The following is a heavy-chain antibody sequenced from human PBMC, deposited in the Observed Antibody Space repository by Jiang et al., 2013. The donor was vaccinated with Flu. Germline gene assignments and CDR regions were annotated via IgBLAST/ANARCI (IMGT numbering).Heavy chain of an antibody. CDR2: IYYSGST. CDR1: GGSVSSGSYY. V-gene: IGHV4-61*01. D-gene: IGHD7-27*01. CDR3: ARRTALGRSLYYFDY. Sequence: TVSGGSVSSGSYYWSWIRQPPGKGLEWIGYIYYSGSTNYNPSLKSRVTISVDTSKNQFSLKLSSVTAADTAVYYCARRTALGRSLYYFDYWGQGTLVTVSS. J-gene: IGHJ4*02.